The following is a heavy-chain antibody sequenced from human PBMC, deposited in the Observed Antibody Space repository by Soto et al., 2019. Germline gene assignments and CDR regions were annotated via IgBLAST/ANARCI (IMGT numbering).Heavy chain of an antibody. D-gene: IGHD3-3*01. Sequence: QVQLVQSGAEVKKPGASVKVSCKASGYTFTSYGISWVRQAPGQGLEWMGWSSAYNGNTNYAQKLQGRVTMTTDTSTSTAYMELRRLRSDDTAVYYCARDRDDFWSCPNSMDVWGQGTTVTVSS. CDR2: SSAYNGNT. CDR3: ARDRDDFWSCPNSMDV. V-gene: IGHV1-18*01. CDR1: GYTFTSYG. J-gene: IGHJ6*02.